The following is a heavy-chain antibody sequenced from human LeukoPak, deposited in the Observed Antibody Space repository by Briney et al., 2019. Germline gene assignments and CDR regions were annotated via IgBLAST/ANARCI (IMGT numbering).Heavy chain of an antibody. CDR3: ARSLPAFYFDVSAYSGDF. D-gene: IGHD3-22*01. V-gene: IGHV1-18*01. CDR2: ISAHNGYT. J-gene: IGHJ4*02. Sequence: SVKVSCKASGYTFSNYGINGVRQAPGQGPEWVGWISAHNGYTNYAQKLQGRTSMTTDTSTSTAYMEPRSLRSVDTAVYYCARSLPAFYFDVSAYSGDFWGQGTLVTVSS. CDR1: GYTFSNYG.